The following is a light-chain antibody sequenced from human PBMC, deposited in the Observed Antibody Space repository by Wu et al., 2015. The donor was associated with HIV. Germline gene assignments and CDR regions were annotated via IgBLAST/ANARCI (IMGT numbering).Light chain of an antibody. V-gene: IGKV1-9*01. Sequence: DIQLTQSPSFLSASIGDGVTITCRASRDITSYLVWYQQKPGKAPKLLIYTASTLQSGVPVRFSGSGSGTEFNLTVSSLQSDDFATYYCQQLSSYPFTFGPGTKVDIK. J-gene: IGKJ3*01. CDR3: QQLSSYPFT. CDR2: TAS. CDR1: RDITSY.